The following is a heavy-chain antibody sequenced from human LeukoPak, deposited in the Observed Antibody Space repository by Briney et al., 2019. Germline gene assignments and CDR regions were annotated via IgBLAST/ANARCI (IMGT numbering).Heavy chain of an antibody. CDR3: ARGYSGSYYDVHFDY. V-gene: IGHV1-2*02. CDR1: GYAFTGYY. J-gene: IGHJ4*02. Sequence: ASVTLSCTASGYAFTGYYMHWVRLAPGQGLEWMGCINPNSGGTNYAQKLQGRVTMTRDTSISQAYMELSSLRSDDTAVYYCARGYSGSYYDVHFDYWGQGTLVTVSS. D-gene: IGHD1-26*01. CDR2: INPNSGGT.